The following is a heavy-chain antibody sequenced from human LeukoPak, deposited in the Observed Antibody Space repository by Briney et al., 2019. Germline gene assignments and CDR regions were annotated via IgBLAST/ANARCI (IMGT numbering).Heavy chain of an antibody. D-gene: IGHD6-19*01. CDR2: INTDGSAT. V-gene: IGHV3-74*01. CDR3: ARDLIAVADDAFDI. Sequence: GGSLRLSCAASGFTFSNYWMHWVRQAPGEGLVWVSRINTDGSATTYAGSVKGRFTISRDNAKNTLYLQMDSLRAEDTAVYYCARDLIAVADDAFDIWGQGTMVTVSS. CDR1: GFTFSNYW. J-gene: IGHJ3*02.